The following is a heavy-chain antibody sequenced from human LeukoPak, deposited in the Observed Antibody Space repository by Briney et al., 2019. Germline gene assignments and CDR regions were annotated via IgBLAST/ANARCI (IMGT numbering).Heavy chain of an antibody. CDR2: ISYEGSAK. CDR1: GFSFSIYG. Sequence: GGSLRLSCAASGFSFSIYGMHWVRQAPGKGLEWVALISYEGSAKYYPDSVKGRFTISRDNSKNTLHLQMNSLGAEDTAVYYCAKVPHDYGINSADDYGMDVWGQGTTVTVSS. J-gene: IGHJ6*02. D-gene: IGHD4-23*01. CDR3: AKVPHDYGINSADDYGMDV. V-gene: IGHV3-30*18.